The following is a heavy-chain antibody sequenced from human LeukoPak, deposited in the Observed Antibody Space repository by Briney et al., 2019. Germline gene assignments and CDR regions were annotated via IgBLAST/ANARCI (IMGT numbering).Heavy chain of an antibody. J-gene: IGHJ5*02. CDR2: IYTSGST. CDR1: GGSISSYY. V-gene: IGHV4-4*07. D-gene: IGHD4-11*01. Sequence: PSETLSLTSTVSGGSISSYYWSWIRQPAGKGLEWIGRIYTSGSTNYNPSLKSRVTISVDKSKNQFSLKLSSVTAADTAVYYCARDRIVNSNYKGWFDPWGQGTLVTVSS. CDR3: ARDRIVNSNYKGWFDP.